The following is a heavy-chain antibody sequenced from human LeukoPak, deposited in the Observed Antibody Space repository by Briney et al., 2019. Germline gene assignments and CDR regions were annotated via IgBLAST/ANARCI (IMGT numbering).Heavy chain of an antibody. Sequence: RPSETLSPTCAVYGGSFSGYYWSWIRQPPGKGLERIGEINHSGSTNYNPSLKSRVTISVDTSKNQFSLKLSSVTAADTAVYYCARGRLSSRYCSSTSCYRESYWGQGTLVTVSS. D-gene: IGHD2-2*01. V-gene: IGHV4-34*01. CDR2: INHSGST. CDR3: ARGRLSSRYCSSTSCYRESY. J-gene: IGHJ4*02. CDR1: GGSFSGYY.